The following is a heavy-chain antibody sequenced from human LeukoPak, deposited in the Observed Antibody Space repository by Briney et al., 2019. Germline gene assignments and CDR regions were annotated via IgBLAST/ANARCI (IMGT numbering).Heavy chain of an antibody. J-gene: IGHJ4*02. CDR2: IHIYRGNT. CDR1: GYSSTNYG. Sequence: ASVKVSCKASGYSSTNYGISWVRQAPGQGLEWMGWIHIYRGNTNYAQKFQGRVTMTTDTSTSTAYMELRSLRSDDTAVYYCARVTAVPAAMGFDYWGQGTLVTVSS. V-gene: IGHV1-18*01. CDR3: ARVTAVPAAMGFDY. D-gene: IGHD2-2*01.